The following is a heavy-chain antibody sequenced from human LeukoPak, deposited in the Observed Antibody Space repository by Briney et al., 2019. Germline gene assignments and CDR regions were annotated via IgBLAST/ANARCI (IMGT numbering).Heavy chain of an antibody. J-gene: IGHJ6*03. Sequence: GASVKVSCKASGYTFTGYGISWVRQAPGQGLEWMGWISAYNGNTNYAQKVQGRVTMTTDTSTSTAYMEVKSLRSDDTAVYYCARSGAYGYYYYYYYMDVWGKGTTVTVSS. CDR3: ARSGAYGYYYYYYYMDV. D-gene: IGHD5-12*01. CDR2: ISAYNGNT. CDR1: GYTFTGYG. V-gene: IGHV1-18*01.